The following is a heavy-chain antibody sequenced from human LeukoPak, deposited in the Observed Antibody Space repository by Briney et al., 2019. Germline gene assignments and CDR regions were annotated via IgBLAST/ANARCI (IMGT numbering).Heavy chain of an antibody. CDR3: ARDNWNYLDY. V-gene: IGHV3-30-3*01. J-gene: IGHJ4*02. CDR1: GFTFSSYA. Sequence: GGSLRLPCAASGFTFSSYAMHWVRQAPGKGLEWVAVISYDGSNKYYADSVKGRFTISRDNSKNTLYLQMNSLRAEDTAVYYCARDNWNYLDYWGQGTLVTVSS. D-gene: IGHD1-20*01. CDR2: ISYDGSNK.